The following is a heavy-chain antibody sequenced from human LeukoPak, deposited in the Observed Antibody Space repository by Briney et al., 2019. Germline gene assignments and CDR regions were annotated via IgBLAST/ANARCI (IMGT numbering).Heavy chain of an antibody. V-gene: IGHV1-2*02. J-gene: IGHJ6*04. CDR2: INPKNAGT. CDR3: ASATLRCSGGSCYEMDV. CDR1: GYTFTGHY. D-gene: IGHD2-15*01. Sequence: ASVKVSCKASGYTFTGHYMHWVRQAPGQGLEWMGWINPKNAGTNYAQKFQGRVTMTRDTSTGTVYMELSSLRSEDTAVYYCASATLRCSGGSCYEMDVWGKGTTVTVSS.